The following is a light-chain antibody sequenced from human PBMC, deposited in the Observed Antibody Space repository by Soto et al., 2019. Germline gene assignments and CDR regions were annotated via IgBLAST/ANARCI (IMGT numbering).Light chain of an antibody. Sequence: QAVVTQEPSLTVSPGETVTLTCGSSAGAVTSGHYPYWFQQKPGQAPRTLIYDTFARLSSTPARFSGSLLGGKAALTLSGAQPEDEADYYCLLSYIGVGGFGGGTKLTVL. CDR3: LLSYIGVGG. CDR1: AGAVTSGHY. V-gene: IGLV7-46*01. CDR2: DTF. J-gene: IGLJ2*01.